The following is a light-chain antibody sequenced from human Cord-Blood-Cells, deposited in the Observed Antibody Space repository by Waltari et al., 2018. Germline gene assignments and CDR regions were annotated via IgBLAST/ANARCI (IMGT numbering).Light chain of an antibody. Sequence: QSALTQPASVSGSPGQSITISCTGTSSDVGSYNLVSWYQQHPGKAPKLMIYEGSKRPSGVSNSFSGSKSGNTASLTISGLQAEDEADYCCCSYAGSSTVVFGGGTKLTVL. CDR3: CSYAGSSTVV. V-gene: IGLV2-23*01. CDR1: SSDVGSYNL. CDR2: EGS. J-gene: IGLJ2*01.